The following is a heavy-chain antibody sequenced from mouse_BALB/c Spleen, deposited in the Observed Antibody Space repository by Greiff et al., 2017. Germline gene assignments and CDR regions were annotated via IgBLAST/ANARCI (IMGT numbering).Heavy chain of an antibody. J-gene: IGHJ3*01. CDR2: IDPFNGGT. V-gene: IGHV1S135*01. D-gene: IGHD1-2*01. CDR1: GYSFTSYY. CDR3: AREKGLRLLAY. Sequence: VHVKQSGPELMKPGASVKISCKASGYSFTSYYMHWVKQSHGKSLEWIGYIDPFNGGTSYNQKFKGKATLTVDKSSSTAYMHLSSLTSEDSAVYYCAREKGLRLLAYWGQGTLVTVSA.